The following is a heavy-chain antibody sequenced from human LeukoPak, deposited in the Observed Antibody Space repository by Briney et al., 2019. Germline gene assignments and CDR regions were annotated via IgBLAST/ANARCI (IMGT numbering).Heavy chain of an antibody. CDR1: GYTFTSYD. V-gene: IGHV1-8*01. D-gene: IGHD3-10*01. J-gene: IGHJ6*02. CDR2: MNPNSGNT. Sequence: GASVKVSCKASGYTFTSYDINRMRQATGQGLEWMGWMNPNSGNTGYAQKFQGRVTMTRNTSISTAYMELSSLRSEDTAVYYCARGGYYYGSGTSHYGMDVWGQGITVTVSS. CDR3: ARGGYYYGSGTSHYGMDV.